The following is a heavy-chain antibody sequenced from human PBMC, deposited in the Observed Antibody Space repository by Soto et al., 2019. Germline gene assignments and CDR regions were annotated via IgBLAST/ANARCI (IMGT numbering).Heavy chain of an antibody. CDR3: ASVQES. CDR2: MYHSGST. CDR1: GGSISNGGYS. D-gene: IGHD1-1*01. V-gene: IGHV4-30-2*01. J-gene: IGHJ5*02. Sequence: SETLSLTCAVSGGSISNGGYSWSWIRQPPGKGLEWIGYMYHSGSTYYNPSLKSRVTISIDRSKNQFSLKLSSVTAADTAVYYGASVQESWGQGILVNVSS.